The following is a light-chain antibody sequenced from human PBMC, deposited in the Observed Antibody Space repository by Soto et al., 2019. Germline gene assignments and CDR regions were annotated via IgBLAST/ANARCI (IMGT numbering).Light chain of an antibody. CDR1: SSNIGAGYD. V-gene: IGLV1-40*01. J-gene: IGLJ2*01. CDR2: GNS. Sequence: QSVLTQPPSVSGAPGQRVTISCTGSSSNIGAGYDVHWYQQLPETAPKLLISGNSNRPSGVPDRFSGSKSGTSASLAITGLQAEDEADYYCQSYDSSLSGSGVFGGGTKLTVL. CDR3: QSYDSSLSGSGV.